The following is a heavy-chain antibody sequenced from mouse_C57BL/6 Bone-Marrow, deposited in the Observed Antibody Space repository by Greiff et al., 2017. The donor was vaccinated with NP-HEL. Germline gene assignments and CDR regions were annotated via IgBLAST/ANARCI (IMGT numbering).Heavy chain of an antibody. V-gene: IGHV1-69*01. J-gene: IGHJ3*01. CDR3: ARGVYDYDPFAY. Sequence: QVQLQQPGAELVMPGASVKLSCKASGYTFTSYWMHWVKQRPGQGLEWIGEIDPSDSYTNYNQKFKGKSTLTVDKSSSTAYMQLSSLTAEDSAVYYGARGVYDYDPFAYWGRGTLVTVSA. CDR1: GYTFTSYW. CDR2: IDPSDSYT. D-gene: IGHD2-4*01.